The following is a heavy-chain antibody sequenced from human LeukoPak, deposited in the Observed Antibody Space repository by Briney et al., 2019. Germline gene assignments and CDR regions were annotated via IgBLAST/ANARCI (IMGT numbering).Heavy chain of an antibody. V-gene: IGHV1-18*01. CDR1: GYTFTSYG. J-gene: IGHJ5*02. D-gene: IGHD3-10*01. CDR3: ARELGTLWFGELFRSNRFEP. Sequence: ASVKVSCKASGYTFTSYGISWVRQAPGQGLEWMGWISAYNGNTNYAQKLQGRVTMTTDTSTSTAYMELRSLRSDDTAVYYCARELGTLWFGELFRSNRFEPWGQGTLVTVSS. CDR2: ISAYNGNT.